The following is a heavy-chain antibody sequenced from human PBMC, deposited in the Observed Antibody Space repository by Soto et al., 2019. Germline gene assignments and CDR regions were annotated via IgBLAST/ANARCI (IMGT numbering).Heavy chain of an antibody. Sequence: SETLSLTCTVSGGSISSSSYYWGWIRQPPGKGQERIGSIYFSGISYYNPSLKCRVTISVDTSKNLFSLKLSSVTAAVTAVYYCATTINYCSGGSCSSSYYYYYMDVWGKGTTVTVSS. CDR1: GGSISSSSYY. J-gene: IGHJ6*03. CDR3: ATTINYCSGGSCSSSYYYYYMDV. V-gene: IGHV4-39*01. D-gene: IGHD2-15*01. CDR2: IYFSGIS.